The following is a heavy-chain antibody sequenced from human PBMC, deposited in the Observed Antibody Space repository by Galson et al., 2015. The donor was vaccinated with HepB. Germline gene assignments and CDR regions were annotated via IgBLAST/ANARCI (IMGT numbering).Heavy chain of an antibody. J-gene: IGHJ4*02. CDR1: GFTFSSYA. Sequence: SLRLSCAASGFTFSSYAMHWVRQAPGKGLEWVAVISYDGSNKYYADSVKGRFTISRDNSKNTLYLQMNSLRSEDTAVYYCARDRGELGVFDYWGQGTLVTVSS. D-gene: IGHD1-26*01. V-gene: IGHV3-30-3*01. CDR2: ISYDGSNK. CDR3: ARDRGELGVFDY.